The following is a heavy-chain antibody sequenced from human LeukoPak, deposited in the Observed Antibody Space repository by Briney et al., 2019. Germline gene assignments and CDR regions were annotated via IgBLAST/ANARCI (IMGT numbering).Heavy chain of an antibody. CDR3: ARPLYDSSGYYFYCQL. CDR2: INPSGGST. J-gene: IGHJ1*01. V-gene: IGHV1-46*01. CDR1: GYTFTSYY. D-gene: IGHD3-22*01. Sequence: ASVKVSCKASGYTFTSYYMHWVRQAPGQGLEWMGIINPSGGSTSYAQKFQGRVTMTRDTSTSTVYMELSSLRSEDTAVYYCARPLYDSSGYYFYCQLWGQGTLVTVSS.